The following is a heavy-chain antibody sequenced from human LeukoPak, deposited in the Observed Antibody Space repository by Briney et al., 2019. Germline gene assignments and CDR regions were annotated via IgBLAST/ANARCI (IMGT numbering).Heavy chain of an antibody. CDR2: ISSSSSYI. CDR3: ARDWVGYDYVWGSYPTDGMDV. V-gene: IGHV3-21*01. J-gene: IGHJ6*02. D-gene: IGHD3-16*02. Sequence: GGSLRLSCAASGFTFSSYSMNWVRQAPGKGLEWVSSISSSSSYIYYADSVKGRFTISRDNAKNSLHLQMNSLRAEDTAVYYCARDWVGYDYVWGSYPTDGMDVWGQGTTVTVSS. CDR1: GFTFSSYS.